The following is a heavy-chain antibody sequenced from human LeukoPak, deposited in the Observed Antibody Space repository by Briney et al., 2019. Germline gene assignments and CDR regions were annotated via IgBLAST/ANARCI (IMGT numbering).Heavy chain of an antibody. J-gene: IGHJ4*02. CDR2: ISSSGSNI. Sequence: SGGSLRLSCAASGFTFSSYWMHWVRQAPGKGLEWVSFISSSGSNIHYADSVKGRFTISRDNAKNSLYPQMNSLRAEDTAVYYCASFDFGDNGYFDYWGQGTLVTVSS. CDR3: ASFDFGDNGYFDY. CDR1: GFTFSSYW. V-gene: IGHV3-48*04. D-gene: IGHD4-17*01.